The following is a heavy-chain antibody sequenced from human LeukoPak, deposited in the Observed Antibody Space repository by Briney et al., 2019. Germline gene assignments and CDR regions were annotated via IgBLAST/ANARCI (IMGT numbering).Heavy chain of an antibody. CDR3: ARQAIAVAGTRDLLAFDI. CDR2: NSYSGST. Sequence: PSETLPLTCTVSGGSISSSSYYWGWIHQPPGKGLEWIGSNSYSGSTYYNPSLKSRVTISVDTSKNQFSLKLSSVTAPDPAVYYCARQAIAVAGTRDLLAFDIWGQGTMVTVSS. CDR1: GGSISSSSYY. J-gene: IGHJ3*02. V-gene: IGHV4-39*01. D-gene: IGHD6-19*01.